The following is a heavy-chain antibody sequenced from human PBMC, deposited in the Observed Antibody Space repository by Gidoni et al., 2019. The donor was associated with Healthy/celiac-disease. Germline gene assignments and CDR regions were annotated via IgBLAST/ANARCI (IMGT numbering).Heavy chain of an antibody. J-gene: IGHJ4*02. CDR2: ISPILGIA. Sequence: QVQLVQSGAEVKTPGSSVKFSCKASGGTFSSDAISWVRQAPGQGLEWMGRISPILGIAKYAQKVQGRVTITADKSTSTAYMELSSLRSEDTAVYYCAGASRGYSGYPDFDYWGQGTLVTVSS. D-gene: IGHD5-12*01. CDR3: AGASRGYSGYPDFDY. CDR1: GGTFSSDA. V-gene: IGHV1-69*04.